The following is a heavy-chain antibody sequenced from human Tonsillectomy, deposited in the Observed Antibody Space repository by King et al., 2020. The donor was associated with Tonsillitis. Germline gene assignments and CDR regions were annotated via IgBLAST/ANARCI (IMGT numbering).Heavy chain of an antibody. V-gene: IGHV3-11*06. CDR2: INPSVTNT. CDR3: GREYWGAFDI. CDR1: GVTFSDYY. Sequence: VQLVESGGGLVKPGGSLRLSCAASGVTFSDYYMSWIRQAPGKGLEWISLINPSVTNTEYVDSVRGRFTISRDNAKNSMFLKMNSLRAEDTGVYYCGREYWGAFDIWGQRTLVSVSS. J-gene: IGHJ3*02. D-gene: IGHD2-8*02.